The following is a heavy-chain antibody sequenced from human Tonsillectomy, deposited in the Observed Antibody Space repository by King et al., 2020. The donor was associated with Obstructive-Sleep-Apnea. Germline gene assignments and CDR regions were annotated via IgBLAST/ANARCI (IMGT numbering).Heavy chain of an antibody. CDR2: INHSGST. CDR1: GGSFSGYY. V-gene: IGHV4-34*01. Sequence: VQLQQWGAGLLKPSETLSLTCAVYGGSFSGYYWSWIRQPPGKGLEWIGEINHSGSTNYNPSLKSRVTISVDTSKNQFSLKLSTVTAADTAVYYCARGRGIDVVRNWFDPWGQGTLVTVSS. D-gene: IGHD1-26*01. J-gene: IGHJ5*02. CDR3: ARGRGIDVVRNWFDP.